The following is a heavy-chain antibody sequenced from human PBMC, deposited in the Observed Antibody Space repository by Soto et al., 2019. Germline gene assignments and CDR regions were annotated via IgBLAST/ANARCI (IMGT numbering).Heavy chain of an antibody. Sequence: QVQLVESGGGVVQPGRSLRLSCAASGFTFRSYGMQWVRQAPGKGLEWVAVIWYDGSNKYYADSVKGRFTISRDNSKNTLYLQMNSLRAEDTAVYYCVRDRQWLTDYYYYYMDVWGKGTTVTVSS. J-gene: IGHJ6*03. V-gene: IGHV3-33*01. CDR1: GFTFRSYG. D-gene: IGHD6-19*01. CDR3: VRDRQWLTDYYYYYMDV. CDR2: IWYDGSNK.